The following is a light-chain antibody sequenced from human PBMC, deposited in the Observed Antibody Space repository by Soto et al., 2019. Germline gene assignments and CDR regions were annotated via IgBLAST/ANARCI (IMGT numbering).Light chain of an antibody. J-gene: IGLJ6*01. CDR3: QSYDTSQSGSYV. Sequence: QSVLTQPPSVSGAPGQRVTISCTGSSSNIGAGYDVHWYQQLPGTAPKLLIHGNTNRPSGVPDRFSGSKSGTSASLAISGLQAEDEADYYCQSYDTSQSGSYVFGTGTQLTVL. CDR2: GNT. V-gene: IGLV1-40*01. CDR1: SSNIGAGYD.